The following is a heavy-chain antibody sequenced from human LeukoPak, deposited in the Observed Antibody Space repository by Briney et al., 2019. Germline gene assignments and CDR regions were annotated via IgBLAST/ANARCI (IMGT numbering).Heavy chain of an antibody. CDR2: IYHSGST. V-gene: IGHV4-30-2*01. J-gene: IGHJ5*02. CDR1: GGSISSGGYS. CDR3: ARGHIYYDFWSGYFWFDP. Sequence: SETLSLTCAVSGGSISSGGYSWSWIRQPPGKGLEWIGYIYHSGSTYYNPSLKSRVTISVDRSKNQFSLKLRSVTASDTAVYYCARGHIYYDFWSGYFWFDPWGQGTLVTVSS. D-gene: IGHD3-3*01.